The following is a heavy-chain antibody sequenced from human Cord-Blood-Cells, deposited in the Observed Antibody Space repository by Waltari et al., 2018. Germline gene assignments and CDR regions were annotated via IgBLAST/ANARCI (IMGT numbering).Heavy chain of an antibody. Sequence: QVQLVESGGGVVQHGRSLRLSCAASGFTFSSYGMHWVRQAPGKGLEWVAVIWYDGSNKYYADSVKGRFTISRDNSKNTLYLQMNSLRAEDTAVYYCARDKSSSWYGKSDYYFDYWGQGTLVTVSS. CDR2: IWYDGSNK. CDR3: ARDKSSSWYGKSDYYFDY. D-gene: IGHD6-13*01. J-gene: IGHJ4*02. V-gene: IGHV3-33*01. CDR1: GFTFSSYG.